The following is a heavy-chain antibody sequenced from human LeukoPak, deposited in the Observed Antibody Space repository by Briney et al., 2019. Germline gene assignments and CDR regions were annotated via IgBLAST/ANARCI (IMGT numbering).Heavy chain of an antibody. J-gene: IGHJ4*02. D-gene: IGHD3-10*01. Sequence: SETLSLTCTVSGGSISSGGYYWSWIRQHPGKGLEWIGYIYYSGSTYYTPSLKSRVTISVDTSKNQFSLRLSSVTAADTAMYYCARHSGDYSGTYPLDYWGQGTLVTVSS. V-gene: IGHV4-31*03. CDR3: ARHSGDYSGTYPLDY. CDR1: GGSISSGGYY. CDR2: IYYSGST.